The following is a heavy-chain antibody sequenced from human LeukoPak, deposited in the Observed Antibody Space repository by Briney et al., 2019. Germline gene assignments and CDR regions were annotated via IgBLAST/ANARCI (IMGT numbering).Heavy chain of an antibody. CDR1: GYTFTDYY. J-gene: IGHJ4*02. D-gene: IGHD3-10*01. CDR2: VDPEDGET. V-gene: IGHV1-69-2*01. CDR3: ATWITMVRGVIKDY. Sequence: ASVKVSCKASGYTFTDYYMHWVQQAPGKGLEWMGRVDPEDGETIYAEKFQGRVTITADTSTDTAYMELSSLRSEDTAVYYCATWITMVRGVIKDYWGQGTLVTVSS.